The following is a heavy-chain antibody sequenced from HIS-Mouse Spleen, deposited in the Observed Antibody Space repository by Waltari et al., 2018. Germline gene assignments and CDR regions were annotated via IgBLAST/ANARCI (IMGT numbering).Heavy chain of an antibody. CDR3: ARGEDSNYDY. CDR1: GGSFSGYY. J-gene: IGHJ4*02. Sequence: QVQLQQWGAGLLKPSETLSLTCAVYGGSFSGYYWSWSRQPPGKGLGWIGEINHSGSTNYNPSLKSRVTISVDTSKNQFSLKLSSVTAADTAVYYCARGEDSNYDYWGQGTLVTVSS. CDR2: INHSGST. D-gene: IGHD4-4*01. V-gene: IGHV4-34*01.